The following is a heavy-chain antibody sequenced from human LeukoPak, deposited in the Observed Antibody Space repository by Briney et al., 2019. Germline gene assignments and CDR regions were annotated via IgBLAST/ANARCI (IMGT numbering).Heavy chain of an antibody. Sequence: SGGSLRLSCAASGLTFSTYAMHWVRQAPGKGLEWVAVISYDGSNKYYADSVRGRFTISRDNSKNTLYLQMNSLGAEDTTVYYCAKDRYDGSGYLFDYWGQGTLVTVSS. J-gene: IGHJ4*02. V-gene: IGHV3-30*18. CDR1: GLTFSTYA. D-gene: IGHD3-22*01. CDR2: ISYDGSNK. CDR3: AKDRYDGSGYLFDY.